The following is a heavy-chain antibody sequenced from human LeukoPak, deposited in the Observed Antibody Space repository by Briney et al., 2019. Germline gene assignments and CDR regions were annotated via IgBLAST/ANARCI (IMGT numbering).Heavy chain of an antibody. CDR3: ATGGAAGNGGKDY. CDR1: GGTFSSYA. CDR2: IIPIFGTA. Sequence: SVKVSCKASGGTFSSYAISWVRQAPGQGLEWMGGIIPIFGTANYAQRFQGRVTITADESTSTAYMELSSLRSEDTAVYYCATGGAAGNGGKDYWGQGTLVTVSS. V-gene: IGHV1-69*13. D-gene: IGHD6-13*01. J-gene: IGHJ4*02.